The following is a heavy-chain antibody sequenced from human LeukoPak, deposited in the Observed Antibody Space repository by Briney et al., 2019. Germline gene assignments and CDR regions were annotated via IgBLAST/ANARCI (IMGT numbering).Heavy chain of an antibody. CDR1: GGTFSSYA. Sequence: SVKVSCKASGGTFSSYAISWVRQAPGQGLEWMGGIVPIFGTANYAQKFQGRVTITTDESTSTAYMELSSLRSEDTAVYYCARAPHLGYCSGGSCYFDYFDYWGQGTLVTVSS. V-gene: IGHV1-69*05. D-gene: IGHD2-15*01. CDR2: IVPIFGTA. J-gene: IGHJ4*02. CDR3: ARAPHLGYCSGGSCYFDYFDY.